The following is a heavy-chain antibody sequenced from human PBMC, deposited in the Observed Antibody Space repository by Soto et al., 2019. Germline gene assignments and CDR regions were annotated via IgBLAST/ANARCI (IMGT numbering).Heavy chain of an antibody. J-gene: IGHJ6*02. CDR2: TYYRSKWYY. CDR1: GDSVSSNSAA. CDR3: ARIQSRSYSDMDV. D-gene: IGHD5-18*01. V-gene: IGHV6-1*01. Sequence: SQTLSLTCAISGDSVSSNSAAWNWIRQSPSRGLEWLGRTYYRSKWYYGYAVSVKSRITIKPDTSKNKFSLQLNSVTPEDTAVYYCARIQSRSYSDMDVWGQGTTVTVSS.